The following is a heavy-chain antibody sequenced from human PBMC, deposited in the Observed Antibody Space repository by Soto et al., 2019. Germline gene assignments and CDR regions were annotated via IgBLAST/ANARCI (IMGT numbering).Heavy chain of an antibody. CDR3: ARDGYNWNLNYYYYGMDV. J-gene: IGHJ6*02. CDR2: ISSSSSYI. D-gene: IGHD1-7*01. Sequence: VGSLRLSCAASGFTFSSYSMNWVRQAPGKGLEWVSSISSSSSYIYYADSVKGRFTISRDNAKNSLYLQMNSLRAEDTAVYYCARDGYNWNLNYYYYGMDVWGQGTLVTVSS. CDR1: GFTFSSYS. V-gene: IGHV3-21*01.